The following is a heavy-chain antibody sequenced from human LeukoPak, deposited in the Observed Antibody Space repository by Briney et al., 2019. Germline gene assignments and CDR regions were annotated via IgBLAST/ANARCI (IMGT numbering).Heavy chain of an antibody. CDR3: VRAGHQDYYYFDL. J-gene: IGHJ2*01. CDR1: GFAFSKYW. Sequence: GSLRLSCAASGFAFSKYWIHWVRQRPGEGLMWVSRINNDGSATVYADSVRGRFTISRDNDENTVYLQMSSLRSEDTAVYYCVRAGHQDYYYFDLWGRGTLVSVSS. V-gene: IGHV3-74*01. CDR2: INNDGSAT.